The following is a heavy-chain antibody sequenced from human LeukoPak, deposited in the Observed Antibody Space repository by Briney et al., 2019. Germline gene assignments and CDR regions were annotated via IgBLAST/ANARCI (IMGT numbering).Heavy chain of an antibody. J-gene: IGHJ4*02. CDR2: ITSGGADS. CDR1: GFTFANYA. V-gene: IGHV3-23*01. D-gene: IGHD4/OR15-4a*01. CDR3: ARRAGAYSHPYDY. Sequence: GGSLRLSCAASGFTFANYAMNWVRQAPGKGLEWVAVITSGGADSYYSDSVRGRFTISRDNSKNTLYLQMNSLRAEDTAVYYCARRAGAYSHPYDYWGQGTLVTVSS.